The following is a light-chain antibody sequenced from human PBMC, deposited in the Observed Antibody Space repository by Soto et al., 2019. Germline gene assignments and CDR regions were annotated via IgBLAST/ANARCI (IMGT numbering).Light chain of an antibody. CDR2: GAS. V-gene: IGKV3-20*01. CDR3: QHYANWPLT. CDR1: QSVSSSY. J-gene: IGKJ4*01. Sequence: EIVLTQSAGTLSLSPGERATLSCRASQSVSSSYLAWCQQKPGQAPRLLIYGASSRATGIPDRFSGSGSGTDFTLTINSLQSEDFAVYYCQHYANWPLTFGQGTKVDIK.